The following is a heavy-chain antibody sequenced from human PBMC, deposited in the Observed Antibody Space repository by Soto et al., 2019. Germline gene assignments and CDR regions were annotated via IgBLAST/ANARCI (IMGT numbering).Heavy chain of an antibody. J-gene: IGHJ5*02. D-gene: IGHD6-6*01. V-gene: IGHV1-46*01. CDR2: INPSGGST. Sequence: ASVKVSCKASGYTFINFFMHWVRQAPGQGLEWMGIINPSGGSTSYAQKFQGRVTMTRDTSTSTVYMELSSLRSEDTAVYYCARDFRGIAARGGWFDPWGQGTLVTVSS. CDR3: ARDFRGIAARGGWFDP. CDR1: GYTFINFF.